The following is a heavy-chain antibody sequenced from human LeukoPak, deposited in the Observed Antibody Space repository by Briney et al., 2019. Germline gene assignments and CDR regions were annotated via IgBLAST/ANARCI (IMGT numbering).Heavy chain of an antibody. CDR2: VSNSGGTT. Sequence: PGGSLRLSCAASGFTFSSYVMTWVRQAPGKGLEWVSSVSNSGGTTYYADSVKGRFTISRDNSKNTLYLQMSSLRAEDTAVYYCAKESGGYYDSSGYYCFDYWGQGTLVTVSS. CDR1: GFTFSSYV. V-gene: IGHV3-23*01. D-gene: IGHD3-22*01. CDR3: AKESGGYYDSSGYYCFDY. J-gene: IGHJ4*02.